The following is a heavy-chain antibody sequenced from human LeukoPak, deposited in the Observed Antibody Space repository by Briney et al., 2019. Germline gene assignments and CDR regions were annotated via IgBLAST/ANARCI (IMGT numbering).Heavy chain of an antibody. V-gene: IGHV4-31*03. Sequence: SETLSLTCTVSGGSISSSSYYWGWIRQYPGKGLEWIGYIYYSGSTYYNPSLKSRVTISVDTSKNQFSLKLSSVTAADTAVYYCARMGILFDYWGQGTLVTVSS. J-gene: IGHJ4*02. D-gene: IGHD5-18*01. CDR1: GGSISSSSYY. CDR2: IYYSGST. CDR3: ARMGILFDY.